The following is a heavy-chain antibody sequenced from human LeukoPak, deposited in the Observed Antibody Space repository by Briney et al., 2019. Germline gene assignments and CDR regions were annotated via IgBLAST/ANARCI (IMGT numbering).Heavy chain of an antibody. CDR2: IYYSGST. V-gene: IGHV4-31*03. CDR1: GGSISSGGYY. J-gene: IGHJ4*02. CDR3: ARFLRRAYYYDSSGYPFDY. D-gene: IGHD3-22*01. Sequence: SQTLSLTCTVSGGSISSGGYYWSWICQHPGKGLEWIGYIYYSGSTYYNPSLKSRVTISVDTSKNQFSLKLSSVTAADTAVYYCARFLRRAYYYDSSGYPFDYWGQGTLVTVSS.